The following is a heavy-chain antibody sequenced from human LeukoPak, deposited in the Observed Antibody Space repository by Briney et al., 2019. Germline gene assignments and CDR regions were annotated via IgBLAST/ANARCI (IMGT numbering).Heavy chain of an antibody. V-gene: IGHV1-69*01. CDR2: IILFFGRP. CDR1: GYTLSTHA. D-gene: IGHD3-16*02. CDR3: ARGVVHGYYYYMDV. Sequence: GASVKVSCKASGYTLSTHAITWVRQAPGQGLEWMGGIILFFGRPNYAQKFQGRVTITADESASTAYMELSDLTSDGTAIYYCARGVVHGYYYYMDVWGKGTTVTVSS. J-gene: IGHJ6*03.